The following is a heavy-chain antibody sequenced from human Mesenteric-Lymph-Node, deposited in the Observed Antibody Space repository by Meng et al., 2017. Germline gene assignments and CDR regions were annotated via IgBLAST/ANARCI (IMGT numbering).Heavy chain of an antibody. CDR2: ISWNSGSI. Sequence: SLKISCAASGFTFDDYAMHWVRQAPGKGLEWASGISWNSGSIGYADSVKGRFTISRDNAKNSLYLQMNSLRAEDTALYYCAKGFRSSWYGGYAFDIWGQGTMVTVSS. V-gene: IGHV3-9*01. J-gene: IGHJ3*02. CDR3: AKGFRSSWYGGYAFDI. CDR1: GFTFDDYA. D-gene: IGHD6-13*01.